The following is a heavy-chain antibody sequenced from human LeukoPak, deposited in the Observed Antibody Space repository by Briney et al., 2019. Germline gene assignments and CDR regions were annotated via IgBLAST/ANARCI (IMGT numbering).Heavy chain of an antibody. V-gene: IGHV4-59*01. CDR2: IYYSGST. CDR1: GGSISSYY. Sequence: SETLSLTCTVSGGSISSYYWSWIRQPPGKGLEWIGYIYYSGSTNYNPSLKSRVTISVDTSKNQFSLKLSSVTAADTAVYYCARRDSSNWDFDYWGQGTLVTVSS. J-gene: IGHJ4*02. D-gene: IGHD6-13*01. CDR3: ARRDSSNWDFDY.